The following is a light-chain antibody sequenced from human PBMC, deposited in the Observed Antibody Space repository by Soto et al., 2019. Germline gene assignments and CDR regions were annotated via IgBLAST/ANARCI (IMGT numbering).Light chain of an antibody. CDR3: QQYENLPT. CDR2: DAS. J-gene: IGKJ5*01. CDR1: QNINNY. Sequence: DIQMTQSPFSVLPSXWGGVTISCQASQNINNYLNWYQQKPGRAPKLLIYDASNLEAGVPSRFRGSGSGTDFTFTISRLQPEDIATYYCQQYENLPTFGQGTRLEIK. V-gene: IGKV1-33*01.